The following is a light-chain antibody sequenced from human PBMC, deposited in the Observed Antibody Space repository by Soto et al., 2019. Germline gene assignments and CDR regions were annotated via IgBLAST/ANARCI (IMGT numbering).Light chain of an antibody. CDR1: QSLNSL. J-gene: IGKJ1*01. V-gene: IGKV1-5*01. CDR3: QQYSSYSSWT. Sequence: DIQMTQSPSTLSASVGDRVTITCRASQSLNSLLAWYQQKPGRAPKLLIYDASTLESGVPSRFSGSGSGTEFTLTISSLQTDEFATYYCQQYSSYSSWTFGQGTKVDIK. CDR2: DAS.